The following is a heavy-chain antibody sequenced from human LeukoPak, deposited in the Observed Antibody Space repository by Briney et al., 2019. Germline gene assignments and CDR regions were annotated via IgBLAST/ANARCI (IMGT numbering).Heavy chain of an antibody. J-gene: IGHJ4*02. CDR3: ASHPITLFREIKV. CDR2: IYSGGST. D-gene: IGHD3-10*01. CDR1: GFTVSSNY. V-gene: IGHV3-66*04. Sequence: HPGGSLRLSCTASGFTVSSNYMSWVRQAPGKGLEWVSVIYSGGSTYYADSVKGRFTISRDNSKNTLYLQMNSLRVEDTAVYYCASHPITLFREIKVWGQGTLVTVSS.